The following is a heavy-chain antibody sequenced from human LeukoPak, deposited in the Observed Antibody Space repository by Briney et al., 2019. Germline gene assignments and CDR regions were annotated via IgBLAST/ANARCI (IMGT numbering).Heavy chain of an antibody. V-gene: IGHV3-7*01. D-gene: IGHD2-15*01. CDR2: IKQDGTQT. CDR1: GFIFSNSW. J-gene: IGHJ4*02. Sequence: GGSLRLSCAASGFIFSNSWMSWVRQAPGKGLEWVANIKQDGTQTYYVDSVKGRITISRANAKSSLCLQMNSLRAEDTAVYYCAREGYCSGGSCYFDYWGQGTLVTVSS. CDR3: AREGYCSGGSCYFDY.